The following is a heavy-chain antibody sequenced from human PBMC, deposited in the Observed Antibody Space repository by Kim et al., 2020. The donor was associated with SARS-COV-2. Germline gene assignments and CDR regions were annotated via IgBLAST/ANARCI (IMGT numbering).Heavy chain of an antibody. CDR2: IYADGNT. CDR1: GFIVSKNY. V-gene: IGHV3-53*01. Sequence: GGSLRLSCVGSGFIVSKNYIFWVRQAPGKGLEWVSVIYADGNTYYAESVKGRFTNSRDNSKNTVYLQINSLRAEDTAGFYCARGLQDGFEVWGHGTVVTVSS. J-gene: IGHJ3*01. CDR3: ARGLQDGFEV.